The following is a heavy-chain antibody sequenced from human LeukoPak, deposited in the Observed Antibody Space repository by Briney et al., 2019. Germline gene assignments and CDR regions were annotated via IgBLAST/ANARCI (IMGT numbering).Heavy chain of an antibody. Sequence: PGGSLRLSGAASGFTFSSYTMRWVRQAPGKGLEWVAVISYDGSNKYYTDSVKGRFTISRDNSKNMLYLQMNSLRAEDTAVYYCARGGRGPGDYFDLWGRGTLVTVSS. CDR2: ISYDGSNK. CDR1: GFTFSSYT. CDR3: ARGGRGPGDYFDL. J-gene: IGHJ2*01. V-gene: IGHV3-30*04. D-gene: IGHD2-15*01.